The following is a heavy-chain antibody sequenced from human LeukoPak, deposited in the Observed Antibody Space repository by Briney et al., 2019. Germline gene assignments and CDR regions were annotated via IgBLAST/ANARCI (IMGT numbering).Heavy chain of an antibody. CDR3: SSWLGDLLLSL. V-gene: IGHV3-48*03. CDR1: EFIFSNE. D-gene: IGHD6-19*01. J-gene: IGHJ3*01. Sequence: PGGSLRLSCAASEFIFSNEVNWFRQAPGKGLEWISYKPRGRNNIYYSDSVKGRFAVSIDPAKNSVYLQMNSLRDEDTAVYYCSSWLGDLLLSLSGRGTMATASS. CDR2: KPRGRNNI.